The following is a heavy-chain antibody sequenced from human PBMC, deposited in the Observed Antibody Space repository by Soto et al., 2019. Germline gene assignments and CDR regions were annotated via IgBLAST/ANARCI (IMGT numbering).Heavy chain of an antibody. J-gene: IGHJ6*03. V-gene: IGHV1-8*01. Sequence: QVQLVQSGAEVKKPGASVKVSCKASGYTFTSYDINWVRQATGQGLEWMGWMNPNSGNTGYAQKFQGRVTMTRNTSISTAYMELSSLRSEDTAVYYCARVSTLRFLEWLLSHDYYYYMDVWGKGTTVTVSS. CDR3: ARVSTLRFLEWLLSHDYYYYMDV. D-gene: IGHD3-3*01. CDR2: MNPNSGNT. CDR1: GYTFTSYD.